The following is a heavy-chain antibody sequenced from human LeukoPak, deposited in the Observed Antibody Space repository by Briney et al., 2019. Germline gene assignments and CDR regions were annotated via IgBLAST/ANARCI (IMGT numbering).Heavy chain of an antibody. CDR2: ITGSGHNT. J-gene: IGHJ4*02. CDR3: AKGSHVSSGYYFDY. Sequence: GGSLRLSCAASGFTFSDYVMGWVRQAPGKGLEWVSSITGSGHNTYCADSVKGRCTISRDNSKNTLYLQMNSLRAEDTALYYCAKGSHVSSGYYFDYWGQGSLVTVSA. D-gene: IGHD3-22*01. V-gene: IGHV3-23*01. CDR1: GFTFSDYV.